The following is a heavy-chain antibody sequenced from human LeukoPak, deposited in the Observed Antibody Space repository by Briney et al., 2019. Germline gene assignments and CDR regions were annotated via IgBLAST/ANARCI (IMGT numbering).Heavy chain of an antibody. CDR2: IYHSGST. V-gene: IGHV4-30-2*01. CDR1: GGSISSGGYY. J-gene: IGHJ1*01. Sequence: SETLSITCTVSGGSISSGGYYWSWIRQPPGKGLEWIGYIYHSGSTYYNPSLKSRVTISVDRSKNQFSLKLSSVTAADTAVYFCARDGIRRSLEHWGQGTLVTVSS. CDR3: ARDGIRRSLEH.